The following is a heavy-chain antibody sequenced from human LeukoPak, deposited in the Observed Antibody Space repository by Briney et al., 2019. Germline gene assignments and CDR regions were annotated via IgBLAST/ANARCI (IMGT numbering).Heavy chain of an antibody. CDR3: ASSSPSSGSLDYGMDV. CDR1: GGTFSSYA. CDR2: VIPIFGTA. V-gene: IGHV1-69*13. J-gene: IGHJ6*02. D-gene: IGHD3-10*01. Sequence: SVKVSCKASGGTFSSYAISRVRQAPGQGLEWMGGVIPIFGTANYAQKFQGRVTITADESTSTAYMELSSLRSEDTAVYYCASSSPSSGSLDYGMDVWGQGTTVTVSS.